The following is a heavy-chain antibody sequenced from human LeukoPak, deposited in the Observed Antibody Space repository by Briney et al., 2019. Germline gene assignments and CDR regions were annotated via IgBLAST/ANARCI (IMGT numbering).Heavy chain of an antibody. Sequence: PGGSLRLSCAASGFTFTTYAVSWVRQAPGQGLEWISTISDSGDSTYYADSVRGRLTISRDNSKNTLYVQMNSLRAEDTAVYYCAKSHSVGYRGYFDYWGQGTLVTVSS. D-gene: IGHD5-12*01. CDR1: GFTFTTYA. CDR3: AKSHSVGYRGYFDY. V-gene: IGHV3-23*01. CDR2: ISDSGDST. J-gene: IGHJ4*02.